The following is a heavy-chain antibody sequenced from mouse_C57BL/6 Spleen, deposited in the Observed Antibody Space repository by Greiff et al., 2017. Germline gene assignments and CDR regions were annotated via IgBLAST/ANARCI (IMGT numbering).Heavy chain of an antibody. V-gene: IGHV1-82*01. CDR2: IYPGDGDT. J-gene: IGHJ2*01. Sequence: QVQLQQSGPELVKPGASVQISCKASGYAFSSSWMNWVKQRPGKGLEWIGRIYPGDGDTNYNGKFKGKATLTADKSSSTAYMQLSSLTSEDSAVYFCARGPAQVSSFDYWGQGTTLTVSS. D-gene: IGHD3-2*02. CDR1: GYAFSSSW. CDR3: ARGPAQVSSFDY.